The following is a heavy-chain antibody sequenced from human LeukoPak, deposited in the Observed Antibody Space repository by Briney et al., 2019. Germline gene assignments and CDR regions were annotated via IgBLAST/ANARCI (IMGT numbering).Heavy chain of an antibody. CDR3: ARDSGEWLLALGY. V-gene: IGHV4-34*01. CDR2: INHNGST. Sequence: GSLRLSCAASGFTFSSYSMNWIRQPPGKGLEWIGEINHNGSTNYNPSLKSQVTISVDTSKNQFSLKLSSVTAADTAVYYCARDSGEWLLALGYWGQGTLVTVSS. CDR1: GFTFSSYS. D-gene: IGHD3-3*01. J-gene: IGHJ4*02.